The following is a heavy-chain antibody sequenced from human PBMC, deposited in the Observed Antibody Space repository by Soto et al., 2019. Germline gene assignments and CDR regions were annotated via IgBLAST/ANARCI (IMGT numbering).Heavy chain of an antibody. D-gene: IGHD4-17*01. V-gene: IGHV4-39*01. CDR2: IYYSGRS. J-gene: IGHJ4*02. CDR1: GGSITSSSYY. Sequence: SETLSLTCTVSGGSITSSSYYWGWIHQPPGKGLEWIGGIYYSGRSYYNPSLKSRVTMSVDTSKNQFSLTLSSVTAADAAVYYCARQRTTVVTQAYFDHWGQGTLVTVSS. CDR3: ARQRTTVVTQAYFDH.